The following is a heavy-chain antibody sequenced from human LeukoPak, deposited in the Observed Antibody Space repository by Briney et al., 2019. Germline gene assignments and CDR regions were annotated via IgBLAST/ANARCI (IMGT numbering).Heavy chain of an antibody. CDR3: APRRVAADKGFDY. CDR1: GYTFAPYY. Sequence: ASVKVSCKASGYTFAPYYMYWMRQTPGQRPEWMGWMNPNSGGTNYAQKFQGRVTMTRDTCITTAYMELSSLRSDDTAVYYCAPRRVAADKGFDYWGQGTLVTVSS. J-gene: IGHJ4*02. V-gene: IGHV1-2*02. D-gene: IGHD6-19*01. CDR2: MNPNSGGT.